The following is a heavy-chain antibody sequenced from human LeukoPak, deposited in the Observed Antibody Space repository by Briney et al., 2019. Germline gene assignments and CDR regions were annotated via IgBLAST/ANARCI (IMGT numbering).Heavy chain of an antibody. J-gene: IGHJ6*03. CDR1: GGSISSSSYY. V-gene: IGHV4-39*02. CDR2: IYYSGST. Sequence: SETLSLTCTVSGGSISSSSYYWGWIRQPPGKGLEWIGSIYYSGSTYYNPSLKSRVTISVDTSKNQFSLKLSSVTAADTAVYYCAKDGPGSYYGWYYYYMDVWGKGTTVTVSS. D-gene: IGHD1-26*01. CDR3: AKDGPGSYYGWYYYYMDV.